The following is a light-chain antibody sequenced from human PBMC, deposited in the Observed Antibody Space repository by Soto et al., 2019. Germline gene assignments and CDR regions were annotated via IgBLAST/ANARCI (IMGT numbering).Light chain of an antibody. CDR2: DVS. CDR3: CSYAGSYTRV. V-gene: IGLV2-11*01. CDR1: SSDVGGYNY. Sequence: QSVLTQPRSVSGSPGQSVTISCTGTSSDVGGYNYVSWYQQHPGKAPKLMIYDVSKRPSGVPDRFSGSKSGNTASLPISGLQAEDEADYYCCSYAGSYTRVFGGGTKVTVL. J-gene: IGLJ2*01.